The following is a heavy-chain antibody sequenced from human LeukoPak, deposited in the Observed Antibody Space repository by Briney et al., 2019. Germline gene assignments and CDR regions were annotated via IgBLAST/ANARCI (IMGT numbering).Heavy chain of an antibody. D-gene: IGHD2-15*01. CDR1: GGSISSGGYY. Sequence: TLSLPCTVSGGSISSGGYYWSWIRQHPGKGLEWIGYIYYSGSTYYNPSLKSRVTISVDTSKNQFSLKLSSVTAADTAVYYCARVRYCSGGSCYSPYYYYYMDVWGKGTTVTVSS. CDR2: IYYSGST. V-gene: IGHV4-31*03. J-gene: IGHJ6*03. CDR3: ARVRYCSGGSCYSPYYYYYMDV.